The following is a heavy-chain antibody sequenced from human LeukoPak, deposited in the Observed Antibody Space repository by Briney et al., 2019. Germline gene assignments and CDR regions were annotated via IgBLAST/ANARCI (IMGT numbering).Heavy chain of an antibody. V-gene: IGHV1-18*01. Sequence: ASVKVSCKASGYTFTSYGINWARQAPGQGLEWMGWISAYNGNTNYAQKLQGRVTMTTDTSTSTAYMELRSLRSDDTAVYYCARVDVVVPAAIQALDYWGQGTLVTVSS. D-gene: IGHD2-2*02. CDR2: ISAYNGNT. J-gene: IGHJ4*02. CDR3: ARVDVVVPAAIQALDY. CDR1: GYTFTSYG.